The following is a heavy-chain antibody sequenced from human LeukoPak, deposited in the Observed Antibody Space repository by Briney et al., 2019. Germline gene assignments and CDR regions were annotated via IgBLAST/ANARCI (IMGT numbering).Heavy chain of an antibody. CDR1: GGSISSRSYY. Sequence: SETLSLTCTVSGGSISSRSYYWGWIRQPPGKGLEWIGSVYYSGGTYYNPSLKSRVSISVDTSKNQFSLRLTSVTAADTAVYFCARGRTGSNSGYEPLDYWGQGTLVTVSS. J-gene: IGHJ4*02. CDR2: VYYSGGT. D-gene: IGHD5-12*01. V-gene: IGHV4-39*01. CDR3: ARGRTGSNSGYEPLDY.